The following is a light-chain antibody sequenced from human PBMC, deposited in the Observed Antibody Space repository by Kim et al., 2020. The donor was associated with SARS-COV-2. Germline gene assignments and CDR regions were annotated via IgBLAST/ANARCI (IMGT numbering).Light chain of an antibody. Sequence: SASVGDRVIITCRASQHIGSWLAWYQQKPGKAPELLIAAASTLHSGVPARFSGSGSGTDFTLTITSLQPEDFATYYCQQANSFPYTFGQGTKLEIK. CDR1: QHIGSW. CDR3: QQANSFPYT. V-gene: IGKV1D-12*01. CDR2: AAS. J-gene: IGKJ2*01.